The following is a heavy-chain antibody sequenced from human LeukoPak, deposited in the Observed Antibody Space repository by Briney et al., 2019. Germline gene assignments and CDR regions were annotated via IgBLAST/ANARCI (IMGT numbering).Heavy chain of an antibody. CDR2: ISYDGSNK. CDR1: GFTFSLYG. D-gene: IGHD6-19*01. CDR3: AKDRGLVLPDY. J-gene: IGHJ4*02. Sequence: GGSPRLSCGASGFTFSLYGIHWVRQAPGKGLEWVALISYDGSNKYYADSVKGRLTISRDNSKNTLYLQMNSLGAEDTAVYFCAKDRGLVLPDYWGQGTLVTVSS. V-gene: IGHV3-30*18.